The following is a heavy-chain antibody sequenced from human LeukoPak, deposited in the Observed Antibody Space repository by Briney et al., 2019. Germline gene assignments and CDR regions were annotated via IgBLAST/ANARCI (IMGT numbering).Heavy chain of an antibody. CDR2: ISGSGGST. Sequence: PGGSLRLSCAASGFTFSSYAMSWVRQAPGKGLEWVSAISGSGGSTYYADSVKGRFTISRDNSKNTLYLQMYSLRPEDTAGYYCARSLNYYDSSGYYVSDGFDIWGQGTMVTVSS. CDR3: ARSLNYYDSSGYYVSDGFDI. J-gene: IGHJ3*02. CDR1: GFTFSSYA. V-gene: IGHV3-23*01. D-gene: IGHD3-22*01.